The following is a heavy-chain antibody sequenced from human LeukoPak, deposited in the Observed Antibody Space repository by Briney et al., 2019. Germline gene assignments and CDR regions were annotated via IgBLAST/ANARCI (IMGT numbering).Heavy chain of an antibody. CDR1: GFTYSSHS. V-gene: IGHV3-21*01. D-gene: IGHD2-2*01. CDR2: ISSSSSYI. Sequence: GGSLRLFCAACGFTYSSHSMHWVRQAPGKGLEEVSSISSSSSYIYYADSVKGRFTISRDNAKNSLYLQMNSLRAEDTAVYYCARAYCSSTSCYAGEGYYYYYYYMDVWGKGTTVTVSS. J-gene: IGHJ6*03. CDR3: ARAYCSSTSCYAGEGYYYYYYYMDV.